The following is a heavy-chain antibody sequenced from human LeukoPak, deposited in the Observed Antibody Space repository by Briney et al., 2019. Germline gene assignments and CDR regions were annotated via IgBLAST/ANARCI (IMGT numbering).Heavy chain of an antibody. CDR3: ALGAYDY. D-gene: IGHD1-26*01. V-gene: IGHV1-3*01. CDR1: GYTFTSYA. CDR2: ISAGNGNT. Sequence: GASVKVSCKASGYTFTSYAIHWVRQAPGQRLEWMGWISAGNGNTKYSQNFQGRVTFISNTSATTAFMELSSLRSEDAAVYYCALGAYDYWGQGTLVTVSS. J-gene: IGHJ4*02.